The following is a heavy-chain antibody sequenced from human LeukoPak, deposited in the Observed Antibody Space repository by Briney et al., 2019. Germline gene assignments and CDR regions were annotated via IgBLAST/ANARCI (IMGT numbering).Heavy chain of an antibody. CDR3: VRGGYCSGGTCYLLNAFDI. D-gene: IGHD2-15*01. CDR1: GFSFSNHE. CDR2: ILSDGSNT. J-gene: IGHJ3*02. Sequence: PGGSLRLSCAASGFSFSNHEMNWVRQAPGKGLEWVSYILSDGSNTNYADSVRGRFTISRDDAKNTLYPQMSSLRAEDTAVYYCVRGGYCSGGTCYLLNAFDIWGQGTVVTVSS. V-gene: IGHV3-48*03.